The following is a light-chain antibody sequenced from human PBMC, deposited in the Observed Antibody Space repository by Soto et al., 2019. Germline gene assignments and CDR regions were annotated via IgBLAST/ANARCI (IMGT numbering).Light chain of an antibody. Sequence: QSALTQPPSASGSPGQSVTISCTGSSSDIGGYDFVSWYQQHPGKAPKLMIFEVTKRPSGVPDRFSGSKSGNTASLTVSGIQADDEADYYCSSYAGSNNLGFGGGTKLTVL. CDR2: EVT. CDR3: SSYAGSNNLG. V-gene: IGLV2-8*01. J-gene: IGLJ2*01. CDR1: SSDIGGYDF.